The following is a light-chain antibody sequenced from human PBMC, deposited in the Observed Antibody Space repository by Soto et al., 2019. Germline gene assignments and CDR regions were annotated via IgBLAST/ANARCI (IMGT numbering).Light chain of an antibody. CDR3: SSYTSSGTLV. CDR2: EVS. J-gene: IGLJ1*01. Sequence: QSALTQPASVSGSPGQSITISCTGTSSDVGGYNYVSWYQHHPGKAPKLMIYEVSNRPSGVSNRFSGSKSGNTASLTISGLQAEEEADYYCSSYTSSGTLVFGTGTKLTVL. CDR1: SSDVGGYNY. V-gene: IGLV2-14*01.